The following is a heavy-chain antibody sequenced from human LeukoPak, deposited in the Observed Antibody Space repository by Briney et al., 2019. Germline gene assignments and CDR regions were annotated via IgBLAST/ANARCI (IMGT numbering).Heavy chain of an antibody. D-gene: IGHD3-9*01. Sequence: ASVKVSCKASGYSLTSYAMHWVRQAPAQRLEWMGWINAGNGNTKYSQKFQGRVTITRDTSASTAYMELSSLRSEDTAVYYCARQYYDILTGYYSPGNWFGPWGQGTLVTVSS. J-gene: IGHJ5*02. CDR3: ARQYYDILTGYYSPGNWFGP. V-gene: IGHV1-3*01. CDR2: INAGNGNT. CDR1: GYSLTSYA.